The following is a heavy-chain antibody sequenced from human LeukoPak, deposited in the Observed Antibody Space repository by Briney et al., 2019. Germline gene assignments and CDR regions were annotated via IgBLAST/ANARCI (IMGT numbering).Heavy chain of an antibody. CDR2: IYYSGST. D-gene: IGHD3-9*01. J-gene: IGHJ4*02. CDR3: ARDPNYDILTGYYPYFDY. V-gene: IGHV4-39*07. CDR1: GGSISSSSYY. Sequence: SETLSLTCTVSGGSISSSSYYWGWIRQPPGKGLEWIGSIYYSGSTYYNPSLKSRVTISVDTSKNQFSLKLSSVTAADTAVYSCARDPNYDILTGYYPYFDYWGQGTLVTVSS.